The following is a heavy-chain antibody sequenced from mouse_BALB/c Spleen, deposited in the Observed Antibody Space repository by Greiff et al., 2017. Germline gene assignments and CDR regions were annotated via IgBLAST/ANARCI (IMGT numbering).Heavy chain of an antibody. V-gene: IGHV1-7*01. CDR1: GYTFTSYW. D-gene: IGHD1-1*01. Sequence: VQLQQSGAELAKPGASVKMSCKASGYTFTSYWMHWVKQRPGQGLEWIGYINPSTGYTEYNQKFKDKATLTADKSSSTAYMQLSSLTSEDSAVYYCARSGYYYGYAMDYWGQGTSVTVSS. CDR2: INPSTGYT. J-gene: IGHJ4*01. CDR3: ARSGYYYGYAMDY.